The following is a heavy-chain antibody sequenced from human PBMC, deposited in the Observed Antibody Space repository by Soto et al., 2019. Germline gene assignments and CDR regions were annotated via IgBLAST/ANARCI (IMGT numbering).Heavy chain of an antibody. V-gene: IGHV4-39*01. CDR2: TYYNGNA. CDR1: GGSITSGSYY. J-gene: IGHJ4*02. Sequence: PSETLSLTCTVSGGSITSGSYYWDWLRQPPGKGLEWIGTTYYNGNAYYNPSLRSRVSMSVDTSKNQFSLKLISVTAADTAVYYCARHFVAVVIKGWGYWGQGKLVTVSS. CDR3: ARHFVAVVIKGWGY. D-gene: IGHD3-10*01.